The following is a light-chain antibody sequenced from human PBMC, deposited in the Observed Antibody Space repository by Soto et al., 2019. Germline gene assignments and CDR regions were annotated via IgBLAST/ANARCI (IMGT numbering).Light chain of an antibody. Sequence: DVVMTQSPLSLPVTLGQPASISCRSSQSLVYSDGNTYLSWFQQRPGQSPRRLIYKVSNRDSGVPDRFSGSESGTDFTVKISRGEAEDVGVYYCMQGRPWPWTFGRGTKVEIK. J-gene: IGKJ1*01. CDR2: KVS. CDR1: QSLVYSDGNTY. V-gene: IGKV2-30*01. CDR3: MQGRPWPWT.